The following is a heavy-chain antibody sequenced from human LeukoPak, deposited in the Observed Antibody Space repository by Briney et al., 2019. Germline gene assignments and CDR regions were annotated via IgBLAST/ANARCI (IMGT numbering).Heavy chain of an antibody. V-gene: IGHV3-48*04. CDR2: ISSSSSTI. D-gene: IGHD1/OR15-1a*01. J-gene: IGHJ4*02. CDR1: GFTFSSYA. CDR3: ATTTNRRDVRFDY. Sequence: GGSLRLSCAASGFTFSSYAMSRVRQAPGKGLEWVSYISSSSSTIYYADSVKGRFTISRDNAKNSLYLQMNSLRAEDTAVYYCATTTNRRDVRFDYWGQGTLVTVSS.